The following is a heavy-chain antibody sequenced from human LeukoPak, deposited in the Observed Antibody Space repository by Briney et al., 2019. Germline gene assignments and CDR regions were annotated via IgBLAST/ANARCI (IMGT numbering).Heavy chain of an antibody. Sequence: GGSLRLSCGVSGFNFNSYWMSWVRQAPGKGLELVAKIRRDGSEEYYVGSVKGRFTISRDNAKNSLYLQMNRLRAEDTAVYSCARDQNFYDKTGEGYFQHWGQGTLVTGSS. D-gene: IGHD3-22*01. J-gene: IGHJ1*01. V-gene: IGHV3-7*01. CDR2: IRRDGSEE. CDR3: ARDQNFYDKTGEGYFQH. CDR1: GFNFNSYW.